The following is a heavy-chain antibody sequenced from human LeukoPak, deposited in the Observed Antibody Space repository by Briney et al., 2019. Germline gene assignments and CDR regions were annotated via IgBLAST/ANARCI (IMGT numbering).Heavy chain of an antibody. CDR3: ARQQGGTFDI. D-gene: IGHD3-16*01. Sequence: PSETLSLTXTVSRYSISSGYFWGWIRQPPGKGLEWIGSIYHSGSTNYNPSLRSRVTISVDTSKNQFSLRLSSVTAADTAVYYCARQQGGTFDIWGQGTMVTVSS. V-gene: IGHV4-38-2*02. CDR2: IYHSGST. J-gene: IGHJ3*02. CDR1: RYSISSGYF.